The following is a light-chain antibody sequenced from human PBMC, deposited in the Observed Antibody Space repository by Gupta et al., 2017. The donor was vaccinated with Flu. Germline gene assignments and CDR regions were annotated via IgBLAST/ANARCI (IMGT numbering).Light chain of an antibody. Sequence: QSVLTQPPSVSAAPGQKVSISCTGTYSNIGADYDVRWYFQSPGTAPKFLSYGTTNRPAGVPDRFSGSKSGTSASLVITGVQVEDEGDYYCQSSDRGLNGNVLFGGVTKLKVL. V-gene: IGLV1-40*01. CDR2: GTT. CDR3: QSSDRGLNGNVL. CDR1: YSNIGADYD. J-gene: IGLJ2*01.